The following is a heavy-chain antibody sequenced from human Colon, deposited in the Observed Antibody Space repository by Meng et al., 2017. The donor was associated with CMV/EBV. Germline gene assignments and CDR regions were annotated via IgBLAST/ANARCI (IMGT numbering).Heavy chain of an antibody. D-gene: IGHD2-2*01. V-gene: IGHV3-7*01. CDR1: GFDFSYYW. CDR2: INRDGTAR. Sequence: GGSLRLSCETSGFDFSYYWMTWVRQAPGKGPEWVATINRDGTARWYVDSVRGRFTISRDNAKKTLFLEVNSLRSEDTAVYYCVRILGFCGSTSCPGGDNWGQGRLVTVSS. CDR3: VRILGFCGSTSCPGGDN. J-gene: IGHJ4*02.